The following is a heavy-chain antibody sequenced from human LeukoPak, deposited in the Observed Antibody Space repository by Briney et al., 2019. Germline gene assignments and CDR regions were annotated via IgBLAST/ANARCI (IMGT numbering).Heavy chain of an antibody. J-gene: IGHJ3*02. CDR3: ARDLAAAGFNDAFDI. V-gene: IGHV1-58*02. D-gene: IGHD6-13*01. Sequence: SVKVSCKASGFTFTSSAMQWVRQARGQRLEWIGWIVVGSGNTNYAQKFQERVTITRDMSTSTAYMELSRLRSDDTAVYYCARDLAAAGFNDAFDIWGQGTMVTVSS. CDR2: IVVGSGNT. CDR1: GFTFTSSA.